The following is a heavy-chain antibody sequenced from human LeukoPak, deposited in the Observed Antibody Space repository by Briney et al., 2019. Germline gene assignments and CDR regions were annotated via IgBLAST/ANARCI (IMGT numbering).Heavy chain of an antibody. V-gene: IGHV4-59*01. CDR1: GGSISSYY. J-gene: IGHJ4*02. CDR3: ARGSIKNFDY. Sequence: PSETLSLTCTVSGGSISSYYWSWIRQPSGKGLEWIGYIYYSGSTNYNPSLKSRVTISVDTSKNQFSLKLSSVTAADTAVYYCARGSIKNFDYWGQGTLVTVSS. CDR2: IYYSGST. D-gene: IGHD3-9*01.